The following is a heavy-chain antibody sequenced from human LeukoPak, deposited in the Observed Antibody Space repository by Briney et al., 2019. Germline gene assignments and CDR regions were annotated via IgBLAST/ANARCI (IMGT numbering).Heavy chain of an antibody. D-gene: IGHD6-19*01. Sequence: GGSLRLSRAASGFTFSSYAMSWVRQAPGKGLEWVSAISGSGGSTYYADSVKGRFTISRDNSKNTLYLQMDSLRAEDTAVYYCAKKKEYSSGWYSDYWGQGTLVTVSS. CDR3: AKKKEYSSGWYSDY. V-gene: IGHV3-23*01. J-gene: IGHJ4*02. CDR1: GFTFSSYA. CDR2: ISGSGGST.